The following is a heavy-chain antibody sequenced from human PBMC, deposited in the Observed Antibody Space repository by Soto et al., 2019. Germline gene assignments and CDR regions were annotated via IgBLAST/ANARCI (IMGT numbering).Heavy chain of an antibody. CDR3: ARATSGWDYNDQ. D-gene: IGHD6-19*01. V-gene: IGHV3-74*01. CDR1: GFSFSDYW. CDR2: INNDGRST. J-gene: IGHJ4*02. Sequence: GGSLRLSCAASGFSFSDYWMHWVRQVPGKGLVWVSRINNDGRSTNYADSVKGRFVISRDSTTNTLFLQMNSLRSEDTAVYYCARATSGWDYNDQWGQGTLVTVSS.